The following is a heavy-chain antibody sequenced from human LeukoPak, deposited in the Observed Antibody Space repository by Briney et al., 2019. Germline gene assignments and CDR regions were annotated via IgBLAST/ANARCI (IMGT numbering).Heavy chain of an antibody. CDR3: AKTASPMYYYDSSGYYHGGLDP. CDR2: ISWNSGSI. CDR1: GFTFDDYA. V-gene: IGHV3-9*01. D-gene: IGHD3-22*01. Sequence: GGSLRLSCAASGFTFDDYAMHWVRQAPGKGLEWVSGISWNSGSIGYADSVKGRFTISRDNAKNSLYLQMNSPRAEDTALYYCAKTASPMYYYDSSGYYHGGLDPWGQGTLVTVSS. J-gene: IGHJ5*02.